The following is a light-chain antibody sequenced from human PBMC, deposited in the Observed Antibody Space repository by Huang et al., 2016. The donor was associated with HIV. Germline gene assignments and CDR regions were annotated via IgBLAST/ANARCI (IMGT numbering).Light chain of an antibody. CDR3: QQYNNWPLLT. CDR1: QRVSSN. Sequence: EIAMTQSPATLSVSPGERATLSCRASQRVSSNLAWYQQKPGQSPRLLIYGASTRATGIPARFSGSGSGTEFTLTISSLQSEDFADYYCQQYNNWPLLTFGPGTKVDIK. V-gene: IGKV3-15*01. J-gene: IGKJ3*01. CDR2: GAS.